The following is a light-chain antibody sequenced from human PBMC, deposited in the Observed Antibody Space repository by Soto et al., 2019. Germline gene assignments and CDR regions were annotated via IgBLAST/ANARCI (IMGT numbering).Light chain of an antibody. V-gene: IGKV2-28*01. Sequence: ESVMTQSPRSLPVTPGEPASISCRSSQGLLCRNGYNYLDWYLQKPGQSPQLLIYLGSIRGYGVPDRFSGSVSGTDFTLKISRVEAEDVGLYYCMQALQAPLTFGQGTKVDIK. CDR2: LGS. CDR1: QGLLCRNGYNY. J-gene: IGKJ1*01. CDR3: MQALQAPLT.